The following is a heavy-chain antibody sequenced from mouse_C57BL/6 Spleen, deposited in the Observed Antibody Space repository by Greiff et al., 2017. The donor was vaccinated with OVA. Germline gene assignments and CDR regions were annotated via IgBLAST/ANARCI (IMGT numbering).Heavy chain of an antibody. CDR2: FHHYNDDT. V-gene: IGHV1-47*01. CDR3: ALITTYYAMDY. D-gene: IGHD1-1*01. Sequence: VQLEQSGAELVKPGASVKMSCEASGYTFSTYPIYWIQQTHGKSLEVIGNFHHYNDDTKYNEKFKGKATLTVEKSSSTVYLELSRLTSDDTAVYYCALITTYYAMDYWGQGTSVTVSS. J-gene: IGHJ4*01. CDR1: GYTFSTYP.